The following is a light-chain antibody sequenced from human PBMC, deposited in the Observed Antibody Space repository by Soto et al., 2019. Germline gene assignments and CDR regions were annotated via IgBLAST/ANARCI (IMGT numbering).Light chain of an antibody. J-gene: IGKJ5*01. CDR1: QGISNF. CDR2: AAC. V-gene: IGKV1-27*01. CDR3: QKYNSVIT. Sequence: DIQMTQSPSSLSASVGDRVTITCRASQGISNFLAWYQQKPGKVPKLLISAACTLQSGVPTRFNGSGSGTDFTLTITSLQPEDVATYYCQKYNSVITFGQGKRLEI.